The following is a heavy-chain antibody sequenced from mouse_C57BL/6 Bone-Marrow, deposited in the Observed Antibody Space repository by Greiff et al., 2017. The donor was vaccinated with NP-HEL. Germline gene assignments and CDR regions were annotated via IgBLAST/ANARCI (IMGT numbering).Heavy chain of an antibody. J-gene: IGHJ3*01. CDR1: GFTFSSYG. V-gene: IGHV5-6*01. CDR3: ARVDYYGSLFAY. D-gene: IGHD1-1*01. Sequence: EVHLVESGGDLVKPGGSLKLSCAASGFTFSSYGMSWVRQTPDKRLEWVATISSGGSYTYYPDSVKGRFTISRDNAKNTLYLQMSSLKSEDTAMYYCARVDYYGSLFAYWGQGTLVTVSA. CDR2: ISSGGSYT.